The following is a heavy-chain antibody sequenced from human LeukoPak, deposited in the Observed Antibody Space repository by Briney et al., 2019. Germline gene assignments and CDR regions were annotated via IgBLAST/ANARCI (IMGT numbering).Heavy chain of an antibody. CDR3: AKDHTLSAGDRDAFDI. CDR2: IRYDGTNK. Sequence: PGGSLRLSSAASGFTFSRYGMHCVRQAPGKGLEWVTFIRYDGTNKEYADSVKRRFTISRDNSKNTVYLLMNSLRTEETAVYYCAKDHTLSAGDRDAFDIWGEGTMVTVSS. V-gene: IGHV3-30*02. CDR1: GFTFSRYG. D-gene: IGHD2-21*01. J-gene: IGHJ3*02.